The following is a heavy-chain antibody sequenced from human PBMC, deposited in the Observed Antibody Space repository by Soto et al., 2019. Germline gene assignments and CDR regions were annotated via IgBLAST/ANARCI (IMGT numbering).Heavy chain of an antibody. Sequence: GGTLRLSCAASGFTFSNYAMTWVRQTQGNRLVWVPGISGSGSGTYYEDSVKVRFSISSSSSKSMVFSQINGRSAGDTAVYYCAKVSLGAITITDYYYYGMDVWGQGTTVTVSS. CDR2: ISGSGSGT. D-gene: IGHD1-26*01. CDR3: AKVSLGAITITDYYYYGMDV. CDR1: GFTFSNYA. J-gene: IGHJ6*02. V-gene: IGHV3-23*01.